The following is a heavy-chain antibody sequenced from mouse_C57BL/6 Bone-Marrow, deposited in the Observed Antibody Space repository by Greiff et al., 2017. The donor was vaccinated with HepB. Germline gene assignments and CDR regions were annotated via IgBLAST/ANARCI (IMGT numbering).Heavy chain of an antibody. Sequence: VQLQQSGPELVKPGASVKISCKASGYAFSSSWMNWVKQRPGKGLEWIGRIYPGDGDTNYNGKFKGKATLTADKSSSTAYMQLSSLTSEDSAVYYCTTGWLKGYYAMDYWGQGTSVTVSS. CDR3: TTGWLKGYYAMDY. CDR2: IYPGDGDT. CDR1: GYAFSSSW. D-gene: IGHD1-1*02. J-gene: IGHJ4*01. V-gene: IGHV1-82*01.